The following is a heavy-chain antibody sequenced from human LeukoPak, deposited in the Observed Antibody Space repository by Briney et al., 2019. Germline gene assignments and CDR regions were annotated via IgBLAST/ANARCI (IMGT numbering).Heavy chain of an antibody. CDR3: ARGIQLWFIYYYYGMDV. CDR1: GFTFSSYS. Sequence: PGGSLRLSCAASGFTFSSYSMNWVRQAPGKGLEWVANIKQDGSEKYYVDSVKGRFTISRDNAKNSLYLQMNSLRAEDTAVYYCARGIQLWFIYYYYGMDVWGQGTTVTVSS. V-gene: IGHV3-7*01. J-gene: IGHJ6*02. CDR2: IKQDGSEK. D-gene: IGHD5-18*01.